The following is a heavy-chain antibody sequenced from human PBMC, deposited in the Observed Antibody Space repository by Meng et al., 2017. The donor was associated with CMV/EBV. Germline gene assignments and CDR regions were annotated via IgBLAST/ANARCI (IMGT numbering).Heavy chain of an antibody. CDR2: INHSGST. V-gene: IGHV4-61*01. CDR3: ARGSRLRFLEWLLYGRGYFDY. CDR1: GGSVSSGSYY. Sequence: GSLRLSCTVSGGSVSSGSYYWSWIRQPPGKGLEWIGEINHSGSTNYNPSLKSRVTISVDTSKNQFSLKLSSVTAADTAVYYCARGSRLRFLEWLLYGRGYFDYWGQGTLVTVSS. J-gene: IGHJ4*02. D-gene: IGHD3-3*01.